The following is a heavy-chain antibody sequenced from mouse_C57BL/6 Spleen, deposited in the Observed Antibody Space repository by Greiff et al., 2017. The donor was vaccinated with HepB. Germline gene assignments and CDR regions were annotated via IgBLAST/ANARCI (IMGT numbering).Heavy chain of an antibody. V-gene: IGHV1-19*01. CDR3: GRGWGSGGFAY. D-gene: IGHD1-1*02. Sequence: EVQLQQSGPVLVKPGASVKMSCKASGYTFTDYYMNWVKQSHGKSLEWIGVINPYNGGTSYNQKFKGKATLTVDKSSSTAYMELNSLTSEDSAVYYCGRGWGSGGFAYWGQGTLVTVSA. CDR2: INPYNGGT. J-gene: IGHJ3*01. CDR1: GYTFTDYY.